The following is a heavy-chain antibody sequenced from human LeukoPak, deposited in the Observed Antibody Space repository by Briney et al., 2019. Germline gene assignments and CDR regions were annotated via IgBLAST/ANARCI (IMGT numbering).Heavy chain of an antibody. CDR1: GFTFSSYA. CDR2: ISYDGSNK. CDR3: ARDSPSIVLMVYALDY. J-gene: IGHJ4*02. D-gene: IGHD2-8*01. Sequence: GGSLRLSCAASGFTFSSYAMHWVRQAPGKGLEWGAVISYDGSNKYYADSVKGRFTTSRDNSKNTLYLQMNSLRAEDTAVYYCARDSPSIVLMVYALDYWGQGTLVTVSS. V-gene: IGHV3-30-3*01.